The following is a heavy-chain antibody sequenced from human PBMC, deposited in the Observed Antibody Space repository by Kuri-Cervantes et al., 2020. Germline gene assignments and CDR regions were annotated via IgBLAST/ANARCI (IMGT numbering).Heavy chain of an antibody. D-gene: IGHD3-3*01. V-gene: IGHV3-53*01. Sequence: GGSLRLSCAASGFTFSSYDMHWVRQAPGKGLEWVSVIYSGGSTYYADSVKGRFTISRDNSKNTLYLQMNSLRAEDTAVYYCATRSGYYSLYYYYMDVWGKGTTVTVSS. J-gene: IGHJ6*03. CDR1: GFTFSSYD. CDR2: IYSGGST. CDR3: ATRSGYYSLYYYYMDV.